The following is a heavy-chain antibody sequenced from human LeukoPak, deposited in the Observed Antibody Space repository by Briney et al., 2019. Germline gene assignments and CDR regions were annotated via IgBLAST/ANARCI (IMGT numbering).Heavy chain of an antibody. D-gene: IGHD4-17*01. Sequence: SETLSLTCTVSGGSISSGGYSWSWIRQHPGKGLEWIGYIYYSGSTYYNPSLKSRVTISVDTSKNQFSLKLSSVTAVDTAVYYCARDAAVTTRSAFDIWGQGTMVTVSS. V-gene: IGHV4-31*03. J-gene: IGHJ3*02. CDR3: ARDAAVTTRSAFDI. CDR1: GGSISSGGYS. CDR2: IYYSGST.